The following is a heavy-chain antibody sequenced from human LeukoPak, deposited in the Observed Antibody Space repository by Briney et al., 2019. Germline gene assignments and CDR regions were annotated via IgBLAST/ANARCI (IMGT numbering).Heavy chain of an antibody. V-gene: IGHV3-73*01. CDR3: TRQRGSGHGLSYYYDSSGYQS. J-gene: IGHJ5*02. CDR1: GFTFSGSA. CDR2: IRSKANSYAT. D-gene: IGHD3-22*01. Sequence: GGSLRLSCAASGFTFSGSAMRWVRQASGKGLEWVGRIRSKANSYATAYAASVKGRFTISRDDSKNTAYLQMNSLKTEDTAVYYCTRQRGSGHGLSYYYDSSGYQSWGQGTLVTVSS.